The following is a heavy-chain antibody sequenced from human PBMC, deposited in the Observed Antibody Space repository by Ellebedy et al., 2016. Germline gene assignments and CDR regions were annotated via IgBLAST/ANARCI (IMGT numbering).Heavy chain of an antibody. V-gene: IGHV1-18*01. J-gene: IGHJ3*02. CDR3: AREPTVFRYFDWLPNDAFDI. Sequence: ASVKVSCXASGYTFTSYGISWVRQAPGQGLEWMGWISAYNGNTNYAQKLQGRVTMTTDTSTSTAYMELRSLRSDDTAVYYCAREPTVFRYFDWLPNDAFDIWGQGTMVTVSS. CDR1: GYTFTSYG. D-gene: IGHD3-9*01. CDR2: ISAYNGNT.